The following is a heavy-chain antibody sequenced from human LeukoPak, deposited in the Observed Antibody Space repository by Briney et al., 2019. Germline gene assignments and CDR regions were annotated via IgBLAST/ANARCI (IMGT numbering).Heavy chain of an antibody. D-gene: IGHD1-26*01. CDR2: ISSGGDTI. J-gene: IGHJ2*01. CDR3: ARDSGKYYISWYFDL. V-gene: IGHV3-48*03. Sequence: GGSLRLSCAASGFTFSGYEMNWVRQAPGKGLEWVSFISSGGDTIYYADSVEGRFTVSWDDAKNSLYLHVTDLRAEDTAVYYCARDSGKYYISWYFDLWGRGTLVTVSS. CDR1: GFTFSGYE.